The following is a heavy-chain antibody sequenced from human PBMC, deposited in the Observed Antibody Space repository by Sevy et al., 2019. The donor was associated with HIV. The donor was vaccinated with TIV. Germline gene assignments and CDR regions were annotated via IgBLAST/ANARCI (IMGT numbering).Heavy chain of an antibody. CDR2: IKQDGSEK. J-gene: IGHJ5*02. Sequence: GGSLRLSCAGSGFIFSNYWMNWVRQAPGKGLEWVANIKQDGSEKYYVDSVKGRFTISRDNAKNSLYLQMNSLRAEDTAVYYCARVLGGYCTSASCYQPRNWFDPWGQGTLVTVSS. CDR3: ARVLGGYCTSASCYQPRNWFDP. V-gene: IGHV3-7*01. D-gene: IGHD2-2*01. CDR1: GFIFSNYW.